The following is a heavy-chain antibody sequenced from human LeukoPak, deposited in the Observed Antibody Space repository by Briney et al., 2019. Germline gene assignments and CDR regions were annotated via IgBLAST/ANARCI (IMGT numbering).Heavy chain of an antibody. D-gene: IGHD3-10*01. CDR3: ARGPRGSGSYFKY. V-gene: IGHV4-34*01. CDR2: INHSGST. Sequence: PSETLSLTCAVYGGSFCGYFWNWIRQPPGEGLEWIGEINHSGSTNYNASLDSRVIISVDTSKNQFSLNLTSVTAADTAVYYCARGPRGSGSYFKYWGQGTLVTVSS. J-gene: IGHJ4*02. CDR1: GGSFCGYF.